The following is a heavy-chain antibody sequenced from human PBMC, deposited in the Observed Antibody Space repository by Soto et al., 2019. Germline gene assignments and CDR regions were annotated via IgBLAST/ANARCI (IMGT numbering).Heavy chain of an antibody. V-gene: IGHV3-30*18. CDR1: GFTFSSYG. Sequence: QVQLVESGGGVVQPGRSLRLSCAASGFTFSSYGMHWVRQAPGKGLEWVAVISYDGSNKYYADSVKGRFTISRDNSKNTLYLQMNSLRAEDTAVYYCAKDRVLISGINWFDPWGQGTLVTVSS. J-gene: IGHJ5*02. D-gene: IGHD3-3*01. CDR3: AKDRVLISGINWFDP. CDR2: ISYDGSNK.